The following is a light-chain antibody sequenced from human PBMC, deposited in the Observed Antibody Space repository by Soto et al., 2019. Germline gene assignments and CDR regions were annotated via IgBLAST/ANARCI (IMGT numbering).Light chain of an antibody. CDR3: QQLNTYPWT. CDR2: AAS. Sequence: DIPLTQSPSFLSASVGDRVTITCRASQGISTYLAWYQQKPGKAPKLLIYAASTLQSGVPSRFSGSGSATEFTLTISSLQPEDLATYSCQQLNTYPWTFGQGTKVEI. CDR1: QGISTY. J-gene: IGKJ1*01. V-gene: IGKV1-9*01.